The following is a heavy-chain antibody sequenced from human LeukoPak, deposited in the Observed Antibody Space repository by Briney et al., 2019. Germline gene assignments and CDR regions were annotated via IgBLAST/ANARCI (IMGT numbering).Heavy chain of an antibody. CDR1: GGSISSYY. J-gene: IGHJ4*02. D-gene: IGHD1-26*01. CDR3: ARASGSYSGDFDY. CDR2: IYYSGST. Sequence: SETLSLTCTVSGGSISSYYWSWIRQHPGKGLEWIGYIYYSGSTYYNPSLKSRVTISVDTSKNQFSLKLSSVTAADTAVYYCARASGSYSGDFDYWGQGTLVTVSS. V-gene: IGHV4-59*06.